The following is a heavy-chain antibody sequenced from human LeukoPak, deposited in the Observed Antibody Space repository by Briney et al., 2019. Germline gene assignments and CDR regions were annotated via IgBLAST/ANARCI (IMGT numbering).Heavy chain of an antibody. CDR1: GFTFSSYA. D-gene: IGHD3-10*01. CDR2: ISGSGGST. CDR3: AKHYGSGSKGGYYFDY. V-gene: IGHV3-23*01. Sequence: PGGSLRLSCAASGFTFSSYAMNWVRQAPGKGLEWVSAISGSGGSTYYADSVKGRFTISRDNSKNTLYLQMNSLRAEDTAVYYCAKHYGSGSKGGYYFDYWGQGTLVTVSS. J-gene: IGHJ4*02.